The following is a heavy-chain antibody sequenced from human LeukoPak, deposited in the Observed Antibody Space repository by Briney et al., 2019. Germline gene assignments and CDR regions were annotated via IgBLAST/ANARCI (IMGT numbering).Heavy chain of an antibody. J-gene: IGHJ4*02. V-gene: IGHV3-53*01. D-gene: IGHD6-19*01. CDR3: AGGSSGWYPDY. CDR2: IYSGGKT. Sequence: AGSLRLSGAASGFTVSSNYMSWVRQAPGKGREWVSVIYSGGKTYYADSVKGRFIISIDNSKNTLYLQMDSLRAEDTAVYYCAGGSSGWYPDYWGQGTLVTVSS. CDR1: GFTVSSNY.